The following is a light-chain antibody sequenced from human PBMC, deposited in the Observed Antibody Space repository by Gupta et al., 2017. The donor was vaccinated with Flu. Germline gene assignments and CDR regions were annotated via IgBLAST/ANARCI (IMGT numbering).Light chain of an antibody. CDR1: QSVSSN. J-gene: IGKJ2*01. CDR3: QQYNNWPPVYT. Sequence: RATLPCRASQSVSSNLAWYQQKPGQAPRLLIYGASTRATGIPARFSGSGSGTEFTLTISSLQFEDVAVYYCQQYNNWPPVYTFGQGTKLEIK. V-gene: IGKV3-15*01. CDR2: GAS.